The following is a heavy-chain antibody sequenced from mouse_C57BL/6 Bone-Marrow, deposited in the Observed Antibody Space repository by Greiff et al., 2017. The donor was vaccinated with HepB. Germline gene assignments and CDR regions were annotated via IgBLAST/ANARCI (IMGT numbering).Heavy chain of an antibody. Sequence: EVKLMESGGGLVKPGGSLKLSCAASGFTFSDYGMHWVRQAPEKGLEWVAYISSGSSTIYYADTVKGRFTISRDNAKNTLFLQMTSLRSEDTAMYYCASPSSRWYFDVWGTGTTVTVSS. CDR3: ASPSSRWYFDV. J-gene: IGHJ1*03. CDR1: GFTFSDYG. D-gene: IGHD1-1*01. CDR2: ISSGSSTI. V-gene: IGHV5-17*01.